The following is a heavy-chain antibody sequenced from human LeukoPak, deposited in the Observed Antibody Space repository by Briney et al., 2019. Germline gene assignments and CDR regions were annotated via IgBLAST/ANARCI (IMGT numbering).Heavy chain of an antibody. CDR3: ARLVYGGATYFDY. J-gene: IGHJ4*02. D-gene: IGHD4-23*01. Sequence: KPSETLSLTCTVSGGSISSSSDYWGWIRQPPGKGLEYIGDIHHSGSTNYNPSLKSRVTISVDTSKNQFSLKLSSVTAADTAVYYCARLVYGGATYFDYWGQGTLVTVSS. CDR1: GGSISSSSDY. V-gene: IGHV4-61*05. CDR2: IHHSGST.